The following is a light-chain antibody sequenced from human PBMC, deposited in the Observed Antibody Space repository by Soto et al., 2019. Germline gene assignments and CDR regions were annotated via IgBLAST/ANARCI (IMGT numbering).Light chain of an antibody. J-gene: IGKJ1*01. CDR3: QQFHISRT. Sequence: EIVLTQSPGTLSLSPGERATLSCRASQSLNARYLAWYQVKPGQAPRLLFYGASSRATGIPGRFIGSGSGTDCTLTITGMEPEDFAVYYCQQFHISRTFGQGTKVEIK. CDR2: GAS. CDR1: QSLNARY. V-gene: IGKV3-20*01.